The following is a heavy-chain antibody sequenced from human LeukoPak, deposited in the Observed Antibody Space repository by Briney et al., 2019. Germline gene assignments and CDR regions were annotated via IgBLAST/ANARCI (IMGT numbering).Heavy chain of an antibody. Sequence: GSLRLSCVASGFTFSNCPMSWVRQAPGQGLEWVTAISGSGANTYYSDSVKGRFTVSRDNSRNTLYVQMNNLRADDTAVYYCAKERVVGETGTVGFDFWGQGTLVTVSS. CDR2: ISGSGANT. CDR1: GFTFSNCP. D-gene: IGHD4-23*01. J-gene: IGHJ4*02. V-gene: IGHV3-23*01. CDR3: AKERVVGETGTVGFDF.